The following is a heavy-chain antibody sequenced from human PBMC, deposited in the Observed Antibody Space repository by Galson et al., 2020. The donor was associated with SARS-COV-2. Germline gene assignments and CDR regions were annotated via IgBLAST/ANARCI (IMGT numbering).Heavy chain of an antibody. CDR3: AKGDYDYVWGSYLPAY. D-gene: IGHD3-16*02. V-gene: IGHV3-33*06. Sequence: GESLKISCAASGFTFSSYGMHWVRQAPGKGLEWVAVIWYDGSNKYYADSVKGRFTISRDNSKNTLYLQMNSLRAEDTAVYYCAKGDYDYVWGSYLPAYWGQGTLVTVSS. J-gene: IGHJ4*02. CDR2: IWYDGSNK. CDR1: GFTFSSYG.